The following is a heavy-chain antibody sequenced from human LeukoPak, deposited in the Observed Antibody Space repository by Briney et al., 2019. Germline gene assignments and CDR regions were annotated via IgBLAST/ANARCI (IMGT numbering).Heavy chain of an antibody. CDR3: ARDLSGWTHSFDY. J-gene: IGHJ4*02. V-gene: IGHV3-48*03. D-gene: IGHD6-19*01. CDR1: GFTFSSYE. CDR2: ISSSGSTI. Sequence: PGGSLRLSCAASGFTFSSYEMSWVRQAPGKGLEWVSYISSSGSTIYYADSVKGRFTISRDNAKNTLYLQMNSLRAEDTAVYYCARDLSGWTHSFDYWGQGTLVAVSS.